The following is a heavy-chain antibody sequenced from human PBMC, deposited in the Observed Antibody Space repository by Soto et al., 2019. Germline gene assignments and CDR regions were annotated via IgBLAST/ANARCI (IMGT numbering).Heavy chain of an antibody. Sequence: QVQLVQSGAEVKKPGSSVKVSCKASGGTFSSYAISWVRQAPEQGLEWMGGIIPIFGTANYAQKFQDRVTVIADESTSTAYMELSSLRSEDTAVYYCARARYYDSSGYFAYWGQGTLVTVSS. D-gene: IGHD3-22*01. CDR1: GGTFSSYA. CDR2: IIPIFGTA. J-gene: IGHJ4*02. CDR3: ARARYYDSSGYFAY. V-gene: IGHV1-69*12.